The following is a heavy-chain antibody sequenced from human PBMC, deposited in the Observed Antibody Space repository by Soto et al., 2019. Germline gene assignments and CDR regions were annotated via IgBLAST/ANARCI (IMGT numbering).Heavy chain of an antibody. D-gene: IGHD4-4*01. CDR1: GYTFTNSG. Sequence: QVQLVQSGAEVKKPGPSVKVSCKASGYTFTNSGFSWVRQAPGQGLEWVGWIRVNNGDTHYAQKLQGRVTMTTDTSTSTAFMELRSLRSADTAVYYCARDLGDSDFDDHYWGQGTLITVSS. J-gene: IGHJ4*02. V-gene: IGHV1-18*01. CDR3: ARDLGDSDFDDHY. CDR2: IRVNNGDT.